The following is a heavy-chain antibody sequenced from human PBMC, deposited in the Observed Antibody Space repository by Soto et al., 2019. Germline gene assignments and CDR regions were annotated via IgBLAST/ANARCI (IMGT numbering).Heavy chain of an antibody. Sequence: QVQLVQSGAEVKKPGASVKVSCKASGYTFTSYAMHWVRQAPGQRLEWMGWINAGNGNTKYSQKFQGRVTITRDTSASTAYMELSSLRSEDTAVYYCARDRPSLIEYNDAFDIWGQGTMVTVSS. CDR1: GYTFTSYA. D-gene: IGHD1-1*01. CDR3: ARDRPSLIEYNDAFDI. CDR2: INAGNGNT. V-gene: IGHV1-3*01. J-gene: IGHJ3*02.